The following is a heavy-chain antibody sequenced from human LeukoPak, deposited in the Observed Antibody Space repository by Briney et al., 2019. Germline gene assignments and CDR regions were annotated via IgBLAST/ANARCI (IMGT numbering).Heavy chain of an antibody. J-gene: IGHJ5*02. CDR3: ARAMPHDNWFDP. Sequence: LTGGSLRLSCAASGLTFNSYWMHWVRQVAGKGLVWVARINGDASNTTYADSVKSRFTISRDNAKNTLYLQMNSLRVDDTAVYYCARAMPHDNWFDPWGQGSLVTVSS. D-gene: IGHD2-2*01. CDR2: INGDASNT. CDR1: GLTFNSYW. V-gene: IGHV3-74*03.